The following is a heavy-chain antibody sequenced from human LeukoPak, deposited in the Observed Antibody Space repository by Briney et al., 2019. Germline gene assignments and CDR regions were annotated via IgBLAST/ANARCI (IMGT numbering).Heavy chain of an antibody. CDR2: INHSGST. CDR3: ARHVRKRGIAVAGTPGWFDP. V-gene: IGHV4-34*01. J-gene: IGHJ5*02. CDR1: GESFSGYY. Sequence: PSETLSLTCAVYGESFSGYYWSWIRQPPGKGLEWIGEINHSGSTNYNPSLKSRVTISVDTSKNQFSLKLSSVTAADTAVYYCARHVRKRGIAVAGTPGWFDPWGQGTLVTVSS. D-gene: IGHD6-19*01.